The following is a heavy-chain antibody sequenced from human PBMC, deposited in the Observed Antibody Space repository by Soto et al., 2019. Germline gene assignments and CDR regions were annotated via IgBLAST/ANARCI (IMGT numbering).Heavy chain of an antibody. CDR2: IHYSGTT. J-gene: IGHJ4*02. CDR3: AAGEASSRNLAPYYLDF. D-gene: IGHD6-13*01. Sequence: SETLSLTGTVSGGSMRNYFWTWIRQPPGKGLEWIGYIHYSGTTSFFPSYNPSLRSRVTISEDTSKNQFSLKLLSVTTADTAVYFCAAGEASSRNLAPYYLDFWGQGTLVTVSS. CDR1: GGSMRNYF. V-gene: IGHV4-59*01.